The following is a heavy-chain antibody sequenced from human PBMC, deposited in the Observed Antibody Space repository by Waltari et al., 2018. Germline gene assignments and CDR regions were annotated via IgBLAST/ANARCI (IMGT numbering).Heavy chain of an antibody. D-gene: IGHD2-15*01. Sequence: QLQLQESGPGLVKPSGNLPPTCAVSGDSMSNTDWWSWVRQSPGKGLEWIGQVQRSGRTNYNPSFASRITVSVDTSRNQFSLKVTSATAADTAVYFCARDRGRGIYLDSWGQGTLVTVS. CDR1: GDSMSNTDW. CDR2: VQRSGRT. CDR3: ARDRGRGIYLDS. J-gene: IGHJ4*02. V-gene: IGHV4-4*02.